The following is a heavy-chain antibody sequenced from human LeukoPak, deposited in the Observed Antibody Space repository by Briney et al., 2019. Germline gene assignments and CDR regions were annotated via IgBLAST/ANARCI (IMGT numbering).Heavy chain of an antibody. CDR3: AKAYYYDSSGYYYADAFDI. V-gene: IGHV3-48*01. CDR1: GFTFSSYA. Sequence: HPGGSLRLSCAASGFTFSSYAMHWVRQAPGKGLEWVSYISSSGSTIYYADSVKGRFTISRDNSKNTLYLQMNSLRAEDTAVYYCAKAYYYDSSGYYYADAFDIWGQGTMVTVSS. CDR2: ISSSGSTI. D-gene: IGHD3-22*01. J-gene: IGHJ3*02.